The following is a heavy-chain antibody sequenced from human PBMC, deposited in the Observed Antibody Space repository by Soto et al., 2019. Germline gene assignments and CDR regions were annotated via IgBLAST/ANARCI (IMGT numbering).Heavy chain of an antibody. V-gene: IGHV1-69*02. D-gene: IGHD2-8*01. CDR2: IIPILDIA. Sequence: QVQLVQSGAEVKKPGSSVKVSCQVSGGTFSTYGITWVRQAPGQGLEWKGRIIPILDIAGYAQKFQGRVTMTSVRPTQTFYMGLSSLRSEEKVVYYCASGANGVGLESPFDNGGQGTMVTVSS. CDR3: ASGANGVGLESPFDN. J-gene: IGHJ3*02. CDR1: GGTFSTYG.